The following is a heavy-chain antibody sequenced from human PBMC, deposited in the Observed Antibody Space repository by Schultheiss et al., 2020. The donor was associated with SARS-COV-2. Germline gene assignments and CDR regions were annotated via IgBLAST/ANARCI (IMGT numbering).Heavy chain of an antibody. Sequence: GGSLRLSCSASGFPFSWSPMHWVRQAPGKGLDWISYISSSGTTIYYADSVKGRFTISRDNAKNSLYLQMNSLRAEDTAVYYCATYYYSSGYYVFDFWGQGTLVTVSS. J-gene: IGHJ4*02. V-gene: IGHV3-48*04. D-gene: IGHD3-22*01. CDR1: GFPFSWSP. CDR2: ISSSGTTI. CDR3: ATYYYSSGYYVFDF.